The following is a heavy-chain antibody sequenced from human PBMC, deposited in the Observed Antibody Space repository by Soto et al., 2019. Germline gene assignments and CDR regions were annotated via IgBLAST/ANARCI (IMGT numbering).Heavy chain of an antibody. D-gene: IGHD3-10*01. CDR2: MNPNSGNT. CDR1: GYTFTSYD. V-gene: IGHV1-8*01. CDR3: AREEVAYYGSGSYNWFDP. J-gene: IGHJ5*02. Sequence: ASVKVSCKASGYTFTSYDINWVRQATGQGFEWMGWMNPNSGNTGYAQKFQGRVTMTRDTSITTAYMELSSLRSEDTAVYYCAREEVAYYGSGSYNWFDPWGQGTLVTVSS.